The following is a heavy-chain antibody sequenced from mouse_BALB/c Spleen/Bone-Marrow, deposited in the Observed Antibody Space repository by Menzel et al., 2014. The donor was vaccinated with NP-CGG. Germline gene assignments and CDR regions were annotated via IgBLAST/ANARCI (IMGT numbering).Heavy chain of an antibody. D-gene: IGHD2-4*01. CDR1: GYTFTNYW. J-gene: IGHJ3*01. Sequence: VQLQQSGAELARPGASAKLSCKASGYTFTNYWMHWVKQRPGQGLEWIGAIFPGDGDTRYTQKFKGKATLTADKSSTTAYMQLSSLASEDSAVYYCARGGITTSPFAYWGQGTLVTVSA. CDR3: ARGGITTSPFAY. V-gene: IGHV1-87*01. CDR2: IFPGDGDT.